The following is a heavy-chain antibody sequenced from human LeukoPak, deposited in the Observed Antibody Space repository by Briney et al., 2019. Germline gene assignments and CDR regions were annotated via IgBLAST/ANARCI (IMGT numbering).Heavy chain of an antibody. D-gene: IGHD6-13*01. CDR2: INHNGNVN. CDR1: GFTFSSYW. V-gene: IGHV3-7*03. CDR3: VRDDLWQQMAL. J-gene: IGHJ1*01. Sequence: GGSLRLSCAASGFTFSSYWMNWARQAPGKGLEWVASINHNGNVNYYVDSVKGRFTISRDNSNNILYLQMNRLRAEDTAMYYCVRDDLWQQMALWGQGTLVAVSS.